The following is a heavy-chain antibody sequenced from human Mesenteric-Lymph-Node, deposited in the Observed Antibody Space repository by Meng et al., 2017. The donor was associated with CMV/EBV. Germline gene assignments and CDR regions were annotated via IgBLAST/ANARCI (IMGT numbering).Heavy chain of an antibody. CDR1: GGSVSSGSYY. V-gene: IGHV4-61*01. D-gene: IGHD6-6*01. CDR2: IYYSGST. J-gene: IGHJ5*02. Sequence: SETLSLTCTVSGGSVSSGSYYWSWIRQPPGKGLEWIGYIYYSGSTNYNPSLKSRVTISIDTTKNQLSLNMSSVTAADTAVYYCARTFPLAGRPGWFDPWGQGTLVTVSS. CDR3: ARTFPLAGRPGWFDP.